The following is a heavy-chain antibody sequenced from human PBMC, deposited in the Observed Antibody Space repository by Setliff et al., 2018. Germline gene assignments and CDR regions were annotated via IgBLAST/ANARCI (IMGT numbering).Heavy chain of an antibody. D-gene: IGHD1-7*01. J-gene: IGHJ4*02. V-gene: IGHV3-7*03. CDR2: INPGGSEE. CDR3: AKPQVELRWGFES. Sequence: PGGSLRLSCEVSGFIVSNNEMSWVRQAPGKGLEWVANINPGGSEEYYLDSVKGRFTISRDNAKTSLYLLMTSLRAEDAAVYYCAKPQVELRWGFESWGQGTPVTVSS. CDR1: GFIVSNNE.